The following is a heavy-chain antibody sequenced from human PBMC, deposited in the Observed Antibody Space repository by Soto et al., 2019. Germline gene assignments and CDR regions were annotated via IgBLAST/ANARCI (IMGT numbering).Heavy chain of an antibody. J-gene: IGHJ5*02. Sequence: QVQLVQSGAEVKKPGASVKVSCKASGYTFTSYAMHWVRQAPGQRLEWMGWINAGNGKTKYSQKFQGRVTITRDTSARLAYMELSSLRSDDTAVYYCAGDEASAGTGRGFTGWFDPWGQGSLVTVSS. CDR3: AGDEASAGTGRGFTGWFDP. CDR1: GYTFTSYA. CDR2: INAGNGKT. V-gene: IGHV1-3*01. D-gene: IGHD6-13*01.